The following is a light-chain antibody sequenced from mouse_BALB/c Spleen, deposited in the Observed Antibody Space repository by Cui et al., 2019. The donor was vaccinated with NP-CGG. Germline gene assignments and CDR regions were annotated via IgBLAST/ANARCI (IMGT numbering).Light chain of an antibody. Sequence: QAFVTPVSVISTSPGETVTLTCRSSTGAVTTSNYANWVQEKPDHLFTGLIGGTNNRAPGVPARFSGSLIGDKAALTITGAQTEDETIYFCSLWYSNHWVFGGGTKLTVL. J-gene: IGLJ1*01. V-gene: IGLV1*01. CDR2: GTN. CDR3: SLWYSNHWV. CDR1: TGAVTTSNY.